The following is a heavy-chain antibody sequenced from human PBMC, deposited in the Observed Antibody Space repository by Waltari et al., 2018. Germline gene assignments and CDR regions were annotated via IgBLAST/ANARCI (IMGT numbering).Heavy chain of an antibody. J-gene: IGHJ4*02. V-gene: IGHV4-38-2*02. Sequence: QVQLQESGPGLVKPSETLSLTCTVSGYSISSGYYWGWSRQPPGKGLEWIGSIYHSGSTYYNPSLKSRVTIAVDTSKNQFSLKLSSVTAADTAVYYCARDMMGAPLGYWGQGTLVTVSS. CDR1: GYSISSGYY. CDR3: ARDMMGAPLGY. D-gene: IGHD1-26*01. CDR2: IYHSGST.